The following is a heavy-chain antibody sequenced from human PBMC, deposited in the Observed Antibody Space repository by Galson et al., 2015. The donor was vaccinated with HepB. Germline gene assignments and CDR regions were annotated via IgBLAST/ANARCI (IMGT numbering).Heavy chain of an antibody. CDR3: ARGIVVVPAAPIYYYMDV. V-gene: IGHV1-46*01. Sequence: SVKVSCKASGYTFTSYYMHWVRQAPGQGLEWMGIINPSGGSTSYAQKFQGRVTMTRDTSTSTVYMELSSLRSEDTAVYYCARGIVVVPAAPIYYYMDVWGKGTTVTVSS. D-gene: IGHD2-2*01. CDR1: GYTFTSYY. CDR2: INPSGGST. J-gene: IGHJ6*03.